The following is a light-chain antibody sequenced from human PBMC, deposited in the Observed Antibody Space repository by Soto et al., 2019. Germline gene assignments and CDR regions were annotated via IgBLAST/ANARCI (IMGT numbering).Light chain of an antibody. CDR2: AAS. J-gene: IGKJ4*01. CDR3: QQVDAYPST. V-gene: IGKV1-9*01. CDR1: QGISSF. Sequence: IQLTQSPSSLSASVGDRVTITCRASQGISSFLAWYQQKPGKAPNLLIYAASTLQTGVPSRFSGGGSGTDFTLTIDNLQPEDVATYYCQQVDAYPSTFVGGTKVE.